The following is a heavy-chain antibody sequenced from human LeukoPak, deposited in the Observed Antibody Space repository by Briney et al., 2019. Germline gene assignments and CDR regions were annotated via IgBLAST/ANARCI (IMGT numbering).Heavy chain of an antibody. J-gene: IGHJ4*02. D-gene: IGHD2-15*01. CDR1: AGSISSTTYY. CDR2: SYYSGST. Sequence: SETLSLTCTVSAGSISSTTYYWRWIRQPPGKGLEWIGSSYYSGSTYYNPSLKSRVTISVDTSKNQFSLKLSSVTAADTAVYYCARHLLGYCSGGNCYYFDFWGQGTLVTVSS. V-gene: IGHV4-39*01. CDR3: ARHLLGYCSGGNCYYFDF.